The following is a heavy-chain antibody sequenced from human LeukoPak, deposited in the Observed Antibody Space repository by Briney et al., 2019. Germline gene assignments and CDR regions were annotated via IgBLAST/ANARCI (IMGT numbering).Heavy chain of an antibody. Sequence: GGSLRLSCAASGFTFSDYYMSWIRQAPGKGLEWVSYISSSSSYTNYADSVKGRFTISRDNAKNSLYLQMNSLRAEDTAVYYCARVAGSGSYWYYYYYGMDVWGQGTTVTVSS. D-gene: IGHD3-10*01. CDR3: ARVAGSGSYWYYYYYGMDV. J-gene: IGHJ6*02. CDR2: ISSSSSYT. V-gene: IGHV3-11*06. CDR1: GFTFSDYY.